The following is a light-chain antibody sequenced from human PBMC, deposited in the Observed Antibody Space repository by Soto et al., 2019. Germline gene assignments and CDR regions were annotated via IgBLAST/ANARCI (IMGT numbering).Light chain of an antibody. CDR3: SSYTSSSTPLYV. V-gene: IGLV2-14*01. CDR1: SSDVGGYNY. J-gene: IGLJ1*01. CDR2: EVS. Sequence: QAASVSGSPGQSITISCTGTSSDVGGYNYVSWYQQHPGKAPKLMIYEVSNRPSGVSNRFSGSKSGNTASLTISGLQAEDEADYYCSSYTSSSTPLYVFGTGTQLTVL.